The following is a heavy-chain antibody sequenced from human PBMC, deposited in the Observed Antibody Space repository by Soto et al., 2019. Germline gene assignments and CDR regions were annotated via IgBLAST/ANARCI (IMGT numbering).Heavy chain of an antibody. V-gene: IGHV3-73*01. Sequence: EVQLVESGGGLVQPGGSLKLSCAASGFTFSGSAMHWVRQASGKGLEWVGRIRSKANSYATAYAASVKGRFTISRDDSKNTAYLPMNSLKNEDTAVYYCTSHGEGYCSGGSCYANWFDPWGQGTLVTVSS. D-gene: IGHD2-15*01. CDR2: IRSKANSYAT. CDR3: TSHGEGYCSGGSCYANWFDP. CDR1: GFTFSGSA. J-gene: IGHJ5*02.